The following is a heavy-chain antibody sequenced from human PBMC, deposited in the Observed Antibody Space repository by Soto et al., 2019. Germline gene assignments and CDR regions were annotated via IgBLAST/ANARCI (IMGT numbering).Heavy chain of an antibody. CDR1: GGTFSSYA. V-gene: IGHV1-69*01. CDR2: IIPIFGTA. D-gene: IGHD3-10*01. CDR3: ARRELTMVRGVILQSPAIPPPNYYYYGMDV. J-gene: IGHJ6*02. Sequence: QVQLVQSGAEVKKPGSSVKVSCKASGGTFSSYAISWVRQAPGQGLEWMGGIIPIFGTANYAQKFQGRVTITADESTSTAYMELSSLRSEDTAVYYCARRELTMVRGVILQSPAIPPPNYYYYGMDVWGQGTTVTVSS.